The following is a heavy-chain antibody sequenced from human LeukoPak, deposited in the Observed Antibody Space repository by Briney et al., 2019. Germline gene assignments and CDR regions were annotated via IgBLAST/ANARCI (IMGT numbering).Heavy chain of an antibody. D-gene: IGHD3-10*01. V-gene: IGHV1-2*02. CDR2: INPNSGGT. Sequence: ASVKVSCKASGYTFTGYYMHWVRLAPGQGLEWMGWINPNSGGTNYAQKFQGRVTMTRDTSISTAYMELSRLRSDDTAVYYCASSSGMVRGVMGYVYWGQGTLVTVSS. CDR3: ASSSGMVRGVMGYVY. J-gene: IGHJ4*02. CDR1: GYTFTGYY.